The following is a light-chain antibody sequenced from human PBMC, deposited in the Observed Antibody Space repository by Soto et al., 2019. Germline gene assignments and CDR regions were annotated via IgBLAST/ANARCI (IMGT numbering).Light chain of an antibody. CDR1: QSISSG. CDR3: QHYNTYPWT. CDR2: DAS. V-gene: IGKV1-5*01. J-gene: IGKJ1*01. Sequence: DIQMTQSPSTLSASVGDRVTITCRASQSISSGLAWYQQKPGKAPKVLIYDASSLQSGVPSRFSGSGSGTAFTLTISSLQPDDFATYFCQHYNTYPWTFCQGTKVEIK.